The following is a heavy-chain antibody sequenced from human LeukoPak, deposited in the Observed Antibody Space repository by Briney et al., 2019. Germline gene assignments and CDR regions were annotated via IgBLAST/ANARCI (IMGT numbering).Heavy chain of an antibody. J-gene: IGHJ5*02. V-gene: IGHV4-39*01. CDR1: GGSISSSSYY. CDR2: GDDTGGT. Sequence: PSETLSLTCTVSGGSISSSSYYWGWIRQPPGKGLEWIGEGDDTGGTKFNPSLRGRVTISADTSKNQFSLKLSSVTAADTAVYYCAKNGQSGFSFDPWGQGTLVTVSS. D-gene: IGHD2-8*01. CDR3: AKNGQSGFSFDP.